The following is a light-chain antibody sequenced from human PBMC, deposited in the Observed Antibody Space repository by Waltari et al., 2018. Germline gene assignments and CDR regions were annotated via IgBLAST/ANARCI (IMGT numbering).Light chain of an antibody. J-gene: IGLJ3*02. CDR3: CSYAGRATWA. Sequence: QSALTQPRPVSGSPGPSVPIPFTGPSSDVGGYAFFSWYQQHPGKAPKLVIYDVNKRPSGVPDRFSGSKSGNTASLTISGLQADDEADYNCCSYAGRATWAFGGGTKLTVL. CDR1: SSDVGGYAF. CDR2: DVN. V-gene: IGLV2-11*01.